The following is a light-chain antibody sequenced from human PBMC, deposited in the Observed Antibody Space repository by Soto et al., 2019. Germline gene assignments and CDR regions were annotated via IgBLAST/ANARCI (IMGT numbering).Light chain of an antibody. Sequence: DIQMTQSPSSLSASVGDRVTITCQASQDISNYLNWYQQKPGKAPKLLIYAASSLQSGVPSRFSGSGSGTDFTLTISSLQPEDFATYYCQQSYSNPITFGQGTRREIK. J-gene: IGKJ5*01. CDR2: AAS. CDR1: QDISNY. V-gene: IGKV1-39*01. CDR3: QQSYSNPIT.